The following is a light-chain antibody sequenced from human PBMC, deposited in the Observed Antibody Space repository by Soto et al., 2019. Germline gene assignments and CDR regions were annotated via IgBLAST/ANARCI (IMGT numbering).Light chain of an antibody. CDR2: EAS. Sequence: EIVLTQSPATLSLSPGERATLSCRASQSIRNFLAWFQQKPGQAPRLLINEASTRAAGVPARFSGSGSGTDFTLTISSLEAEDFALYYCQYRFSWTFGQGTRVEI. CDR1: QSIRNF. CDR3: QYRFSWT. J-gene: IGKJ1*01. V-gene: IGKV3-11*01.